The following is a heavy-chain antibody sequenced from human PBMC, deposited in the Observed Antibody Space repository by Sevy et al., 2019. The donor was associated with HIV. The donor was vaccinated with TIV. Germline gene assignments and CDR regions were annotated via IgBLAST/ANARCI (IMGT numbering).Heavy chain of an antibody. D-gene: IGHD2-21*02. CDR3: ARVAVEYYADDCYHRFDY. Sequence: GGCLRLSCAASGFTFTLYAIHWVRQAPGKGLEWVALISYSGTNKYYADSVKGRFTISRDDSKNTAYLQMNNLRTDDTAVHYCARVAVEYYADDCYHRFDYWGQGTKVTVSS. V-gene: IGHV3-30-3*01. CDR1: GFTFTLYA. CDR2: ISYSGTNK. J-gene: IGHJ4*02.